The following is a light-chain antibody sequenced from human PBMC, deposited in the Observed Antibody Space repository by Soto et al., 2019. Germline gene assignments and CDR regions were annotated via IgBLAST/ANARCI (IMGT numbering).Light chain of an antibody. CDR2: EVS. CDR3: KSYTSSNTYV. Sequence: QSALTQPPSVSGSPGQSVTISCTGTSSDVGSYNRVSWYQQPPGTAPKLMIYEVSNRPSGVPDRFSGSKSGNTASLTISGLQPEDEADYYCKSYTSSNTYVFGTGTKLTVL. CDR1: SSDVGSYNR. V-gene: IGLV2-18*02. J-gene: IGLJ1*01.